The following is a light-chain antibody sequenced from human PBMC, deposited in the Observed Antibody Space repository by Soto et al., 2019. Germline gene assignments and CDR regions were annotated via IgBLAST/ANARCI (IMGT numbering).Light chain of an antibody. V-gene: IGLV4-69*01. J-gene: IGLJ2*01. CDR2: LNSVGSH. Sequence: QSVLTQSPSASASLGASVKLTCTLSSGHISYTIAWPQQQPEKGPRSLMTLNSVGSHRTGDGIPSRFSGSSSGAERFLTISSLQAEDEAYYYCQTWGSDIHVVFGGGTKLTVL. CDR3: QTWGSDIHVV. CDR1: SGHISYT.